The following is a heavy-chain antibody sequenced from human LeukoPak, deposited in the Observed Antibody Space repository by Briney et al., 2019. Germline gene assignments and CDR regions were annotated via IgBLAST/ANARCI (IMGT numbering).Heavy chain of an antibody. J-gene: IGHJ4*02. V-gene: IGHV1-69*04. CDR1: GYTFTTYG. D-gene: IGHD1-26*01. CDR2: IIPILGIA. CDR3: ARGPGELLLYY. Sequence: GASVKVSCKASGYTFTTYGISWVRQAPGQGLEWMGRIIPILGIANYAQKFQGRVTITADKSTSTAYMELSSLRSEDTAVYYCARGPGELLLYYWGQGTLVTVSS.